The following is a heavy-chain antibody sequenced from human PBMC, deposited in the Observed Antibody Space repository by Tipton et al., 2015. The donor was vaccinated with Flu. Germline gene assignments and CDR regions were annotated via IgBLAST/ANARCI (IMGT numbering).Heavy chain of an antibody. D-gene: IGHD2-8*02. CDR3: ARSQFCTGGGCYGDF. J-gene: IGHJ4*02. Sequence: QLVQSGGGLVQPGGSLRLSCEASGFSFDNYIMLWVRLIPGKGLQWVATIKEEGLDKYYLDSVNGRFSVSRDNGADLLSLQMSGLTDGDSGVYYCARSQFCTGGGCYGDFWGQGSLVTVSS. V-gene: IGHV3-7*01. CDR1: GFSFDNYI. CDR2: IKEEGLDK.